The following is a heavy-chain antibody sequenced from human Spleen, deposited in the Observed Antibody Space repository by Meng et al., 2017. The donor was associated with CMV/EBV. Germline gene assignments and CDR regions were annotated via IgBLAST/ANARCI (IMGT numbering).Heavy chain of an antibody. Sequence: GSLRLSCTVSGGSISSGDYYWSWIRQPPGKGLEWIGYIYYSGSTNYNPSLKSRVTISVDTSKNQFSLKLSSVTAADTAVYYCARDRRSIAARPDAYKYYYGMDVWGQGTTVTVSS. CDR1: GGSISSGDYY. CDR3: ARDRRSIAARPDAYKYYYGMDV. J-gene: IGHJ6*02. D-gene: IGHD6-6*01. CDR2: IYYSGST. V-gene: IGHV4-61*08.